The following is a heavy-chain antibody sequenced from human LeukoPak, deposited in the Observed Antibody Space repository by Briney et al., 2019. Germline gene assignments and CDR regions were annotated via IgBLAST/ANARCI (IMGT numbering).Heavy chain of an antibody. CDR1: GGSISSSSYY. V-gene: IGHV4-39*07. Sequence: PSETLSLTRTVSGGSISSSSYYWGWIRQPPGKGLEWIGSIYHSGSTYYNPSLKSRVTISVDTSKNQFSLKLSSVTAADTAVYYCARRIAAAGTFFDYWGQGTLVTVSS. J-gene: IGHJ4*02. CDR3: ARRIAAAGTFFDY. D-gene: IGHD6-13*01. CDR2: IYHSGST.